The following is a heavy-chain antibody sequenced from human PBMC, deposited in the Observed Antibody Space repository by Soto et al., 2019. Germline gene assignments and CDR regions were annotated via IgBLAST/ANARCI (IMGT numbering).Heavy chain of an antibody. CDR2: IYYSGST. V-gene: IGHV4-39*01. Sequence: SETLSPTCPAPAGPISSSRYERGGGREPRWKGLEWIGSIYYSGSTYYNPSLKSRVTISVDTSKNQFSLKLSSVTAADTAVYYCARHAHRRAAAGNWFDPWGQGTLVTVSS. J-gene: IGHJ5*02. CDR3: ARHAHRRAAAGNWFDP. D-gene: IGHD6-13*01. CDR1: AGPISSSRYE.